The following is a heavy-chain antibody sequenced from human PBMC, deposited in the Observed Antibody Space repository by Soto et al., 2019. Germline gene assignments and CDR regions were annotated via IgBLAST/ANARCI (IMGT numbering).Heavy chain of an antibody. Sequence: ASVKVSYKASGYTFTSYAMHWVRQAPGQRLEWMGWINAGNGNTKYSQKFQGRVTITRDTSASTAYMELSSLRSEDTAVYYCATGVGVVVAATRAFDIWGQGTMVTVSS. CDR1: GYTFTSYA. J-gene: IGHJ3*02. D-gene: IGHD2-15*01. CDR3: ATGVGVVVAATRAFDI. V-gene: IGHV1-3*01. CDR2: INAGNGNT.